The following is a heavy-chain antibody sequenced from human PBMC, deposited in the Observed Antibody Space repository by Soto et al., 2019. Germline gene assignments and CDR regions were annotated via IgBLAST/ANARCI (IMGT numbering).Heavy chain of an antibody. CDR2: IYHSGST. D-gene: IGHD4-17*01. V-gene: IGHV4-4*02. Sequence: QVQLQESGPGLVKPSWTLSLNCAVSGGPISSNKWWSWVRQPRGKGLEWIGEIYHSGSTNFNPALESRVTISVDKSKNQFSLKLSSVTAADTAVYYCARGNTVVVFDYWGQGTLVTVSS. CDR3: ARGNTVVVFDY. CDR1: GGPISSNKW. J-gene: IGHJ4*02.